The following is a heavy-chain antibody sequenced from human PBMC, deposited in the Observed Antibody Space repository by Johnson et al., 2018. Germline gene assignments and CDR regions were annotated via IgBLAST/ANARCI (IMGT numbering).Heavy chain of an antibody. CDR3: ARASGPGYNYAFDF. V-gene: IGHV3-23*04. J-gene: IGHJ3*01. D-gene: IGHD1-1*01. CDR2: VSGVAGST. Sequence: VQLVESGGALVQPGGSLRLSCAASGFAFSSYALSWVRQAPGKGLEWVSVVSGVAGSTYYADSVKGRCTISIDNSKNTLYLHMNSLRADDTALYYCARASGPGYNYAFDFWGQGTMVTVSS. CDR1: GFAFSSYA.